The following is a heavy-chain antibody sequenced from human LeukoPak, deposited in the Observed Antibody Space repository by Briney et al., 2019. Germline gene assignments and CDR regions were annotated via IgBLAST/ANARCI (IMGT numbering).Heavy chain of an antibody. J-gene: IGHJ4*02. V-gene: IGHV3-21*01. CDR3: ARGHYDVLAASYKWTPDY. CDR1: GFTFNTFN. Sequence: GGSLRLSCAACGFTFNTFNMNWVRQAPGKGLEWVSSITSGGDYIYYADSVRGRFTTSRDNAKNSLSLQLNSLRVEDTAVYYCARGHYDVLAASYKWTPDYWGQGTLVTVSS. D-gene: IGHD3-9*01. CDR2: ITSGGDYI.